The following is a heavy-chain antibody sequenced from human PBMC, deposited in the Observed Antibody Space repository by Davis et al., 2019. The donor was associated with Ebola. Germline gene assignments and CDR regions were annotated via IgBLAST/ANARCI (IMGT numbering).Heavy chain of an antibody. Sequence: SVKVSCKASHDTFTNYDFTWVRQTPGQGLEWMGRIIPILGIANYAQKFQGRVTITADKSTSTAYMELSSLRSEDTTVYYCARDDFWSGSHWFDPWGQGTLVTVSS. J-gene: IGHJ5*02. CDR2: IIPILGIA. CDR3: ARDDFWSGSHWFDP. CDR1: HDTFTNYD. V-gene: IGHV1-69*04. D-gene: IGHD3-3*01.